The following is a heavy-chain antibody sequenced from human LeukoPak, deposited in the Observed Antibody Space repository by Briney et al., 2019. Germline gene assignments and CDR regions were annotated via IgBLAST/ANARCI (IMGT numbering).Heavy chain of an antibody. CDR2: MNPNSGKT. CDR3: AGGMPMDV. CDR1: GGTFSSYA. Sequence: ASVKVSCKASGGTFSSYAISWVRQAPGQGLEWMGWMNPNSGKTGYAQRFQGRVTITRNTSISTAYMEVSSLGYEDTAVYYCAGGMPMDVWGKGTKVTVSS. V-gene: IGHV1-8*03. J-gene: IGHJ6*04. D-gene: IGHD2-2*01.